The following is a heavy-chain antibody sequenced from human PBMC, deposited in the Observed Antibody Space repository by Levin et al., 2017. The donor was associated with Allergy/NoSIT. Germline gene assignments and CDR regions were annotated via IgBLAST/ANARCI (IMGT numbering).Heavy chain of an antibody. Sequence: GESLKISCKASGYIFTNHWMHWVRQAPGQGLEWMGLINPSGAGTLYAQKFQGRITLTRDTSTTTDYLELSSLTPDDTAVYYCARDNSASVPMTFWWFDPWGQGTLVTVSS. D-gene: IGHD3-3*01. V-gene: IGHV1-46*01. CDR1: GYIFTNHW. CDR3: ARDNSASVPMTFWWFDP. J-gene: IGHJ5*02. CDR2: INPSGAGT.